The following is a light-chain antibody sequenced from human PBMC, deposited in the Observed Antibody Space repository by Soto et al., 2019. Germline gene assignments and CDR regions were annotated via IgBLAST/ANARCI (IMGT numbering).Light chain of an antibody. V-gene: IGLV1-47*01. CDR2: RNN. J-gene: IGLJ2*01. CDR1: SSNIGSNY. Sequence: QSVLTQPPSASGTPGQRVTISCSGSSSNIGSNYVYWYQQLPGTAPKLLIYRNNQRPSGVPDRFSGSKSVTSASLAISGLRSEDEADYYCAAWDGGVVFGGGTKLTVL. CDR3: AAWDGGVV.